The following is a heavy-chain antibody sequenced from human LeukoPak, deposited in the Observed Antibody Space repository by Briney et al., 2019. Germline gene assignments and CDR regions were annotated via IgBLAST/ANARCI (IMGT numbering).Heavy chain of an antibody. CDR1: GFTFSSYS. D-gene: IGHD6-19*01. CDR3: ARDRTAVAALYYFDY. Sequence: SGGSLRLSCAASGFTFSSYSMNWVRQAPGKGLEWISHISTTSSTIYYADSVKGRFTISRDNAKNSLYLQMNSLRAEDTAVYYCARDRTAVAALYYFDYWGQGTLVTVSS. V-gene: IGHV3-48*04. CDR2: ISTTSSTI. J-gene: IGHJ4*02.